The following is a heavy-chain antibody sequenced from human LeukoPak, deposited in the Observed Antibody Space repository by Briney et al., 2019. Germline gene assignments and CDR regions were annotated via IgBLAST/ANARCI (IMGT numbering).Heavy chain of an antibody. D-gene: IGHD1-26*01. V-gene: IGHV5-51*01. CDR3: AVAIEGAYDI. Sequence: GVSLKISCKASGYSVTTYWIGWVRQMPGKGLGWMGMGNAGDSNTRHSPSFQGQVTISADRSISTAYLQWSSLKASDTAMYYRAVAIEGAYDIWGQGTMVTVSS. J-gene: IGHJ3*02. CDR2: GNAGDSNT. CDR1: GYSVTTYW.